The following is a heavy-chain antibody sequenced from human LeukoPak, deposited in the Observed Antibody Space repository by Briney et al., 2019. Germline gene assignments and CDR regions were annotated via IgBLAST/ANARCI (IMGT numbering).Heavy chain of an antibody. V-gene: IGHV3-21*01. D-gene: IGHD5-24*01. CDR2: ISSSSSYI. CDR3: ARPYKTYFAFDI. CDR1: GFTFSSYS. J-gene: IGHJ3*02. Sequence: TGGSLRLSCAASGFTFSSYSMNWVRQAPGKGLEWVSSISSSSSYIYYADSVKGRFTISRDNAKNSLYLQMNSLRAEDTAVYYCARPYKTYFAFDIWGQGTMVTVSS.